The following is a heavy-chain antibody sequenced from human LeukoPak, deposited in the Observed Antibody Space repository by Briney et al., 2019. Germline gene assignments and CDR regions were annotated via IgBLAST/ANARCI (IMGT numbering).Heavy chain of an antibody. CDR1: GFTFSNYD. CDR3: ARASSRGATYYFDY. D-gene: IGHD3-10*01. Sequence: PGGSLRLSCADSGFTFSNYDMHWVRQTAGKGLEWVSAIGSSGDTYYPGSVKGRFTISREDAKTSLYLQMNSPSAGDTAIYFCARASSRGATYYFDYWGQGTLVTVSS. J-gene: IGHJ4*02. CDR2: IGSSGDT. V-gene: IGHV3-13*01.